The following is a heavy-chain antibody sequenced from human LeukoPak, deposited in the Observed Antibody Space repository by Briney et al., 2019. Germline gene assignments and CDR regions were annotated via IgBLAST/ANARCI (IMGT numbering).Heavy chain of an antibody. Sequence: GGSLRLSSAASGFTFSSYWMSWVRQAPGKGLEGVANIKQDGSEKYYVDSVKGRFTISRDNAKNSLYLQMNSLRAEDTAVYYCAREKGPNYGDYSRYDYWGQGTLVTVSS. D-gene: IGHD4-17*01. CDR2: IKQDGSEK. CDR1: GFTFSSYW. CDR3: AREKGPNYGDYSRYDY. J-gene: IGHJ4*02. V-gene: IGHV3-7*01.